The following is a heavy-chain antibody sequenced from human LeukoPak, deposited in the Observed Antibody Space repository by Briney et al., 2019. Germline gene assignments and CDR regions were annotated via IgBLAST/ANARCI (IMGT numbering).Heavy chain of an antibody. CDR3: ARHFPHLYGSGRPFYYYMDV. Sequence: GESLKISCKGSGYSFTSYWIGWVRQMPGKVLEWMGIIYPGDSDTRYSPSFQGQVTISADKSISTAYLQWSSLKASDTAMYYCARHFPHLYGSGRPFYYYMDVWGKGTTVTVSS. V-gene: IGHV5-51*01. CDR2: IYPGDSDT. J-gene: IGHJ6*03. D-gene: IGHD3-10*01. CDR1: GYSFTSYW.